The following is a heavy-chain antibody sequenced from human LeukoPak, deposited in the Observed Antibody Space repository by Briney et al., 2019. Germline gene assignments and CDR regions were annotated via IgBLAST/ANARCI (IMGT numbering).Heavy chain of an antibody. J-gene: IGHJ4*02. D-gene: IGHD3-22*01. Sequence: PGGSLRLFCAASGFTVSSNYMSWVRQAPGKGVEWVSVIYSGGSTYYADSVKGRFTISRDNSKNTLYLQMNSLRAEDTAVYYCARDRQTYYYDSSGYQSQNYYFDYWGQGTLVAVSS. CDR1: GFTVSSNY. CDR2: IYSGGST. V-gene: IGHV3-53*01. CDR3: ARDRQTYYYDSSGYQSQNYYFDY.